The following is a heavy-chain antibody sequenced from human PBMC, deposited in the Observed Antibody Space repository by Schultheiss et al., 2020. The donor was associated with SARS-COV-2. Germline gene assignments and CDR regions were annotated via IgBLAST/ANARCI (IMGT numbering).Heavy chain of an antibody. CDR3: VRDRSWWTPYNCFDL. V-gene: IGHV3-21*01. Sequence: GGSLRLSCADSGFTFSSYAMSWVRQAPGKGLEFVASIRSSGRDIYYADSMQGRFTVSRDNANNSLYLQMHSLRVEDTAVYYCVRDRSWWTPYNCFDLWGRGTLVTVSS. CDR1: GFTFSSYA. CDR2: IRSSGRDI. D-gene: IGHD2-15*01. J-gene: IGHJ5*02.